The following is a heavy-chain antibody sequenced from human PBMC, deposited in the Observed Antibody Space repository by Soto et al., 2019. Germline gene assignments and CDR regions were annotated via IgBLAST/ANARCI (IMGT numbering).Heavy chain of an antibody. CDR1: GLTFSGHW. J-gene: IGHJ4*02. V-gene: IGHV3-7*03. D-gene: IGHD3-3*01. Sequence: PGGSLRLSCAASGLTFSGHWMTWVRQAPGKGLEWVANIKQDGSEKYYVDSVKGRFTISRDNAKNSVFLQMNSPTVEDTAMYYCASRVPDVAYYGVFDYWGQGTLVTVSS. CDR3: ASRVPDVAYYGVFDY. CDR2: IKQDGSEK.